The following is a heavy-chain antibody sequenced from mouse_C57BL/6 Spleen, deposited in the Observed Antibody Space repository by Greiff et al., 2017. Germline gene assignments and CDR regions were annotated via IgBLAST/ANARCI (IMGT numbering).Heavy chain of an antibody. V-gene: IGHV1-61*01. D-gene: IGHD1-1*01. CDR2: IYPSDSET. Sequence: VQLQQPGAELVRPGSSVKLSCKASGYTFTSYWMDWVKQRPGQGLEWIGNIYPSDSETHYNQKFKDKATLTVDKSSSTAYMQLSSLTSEDSAVYYCARSGSSLYFDYWGQGTTLTVSS. CDR3: ARSGSSLYFDY. J-gene: IGHJ2*01. CDR1: GYTFTSYW.